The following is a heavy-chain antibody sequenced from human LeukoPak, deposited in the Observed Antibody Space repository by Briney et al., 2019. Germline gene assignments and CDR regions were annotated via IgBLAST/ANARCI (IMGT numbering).Heavy chain of an antibody. CDR1: GFTFTSSA. V-gene: IGHV1-58*02. CDR2: IVVGSGNT. CDR3: AVTYYYDSSGYRTQFDY. Sequence: SVKVSCKASGFTFTSSAMQWVRQARGQRLEWIGWIVVGSGNTNYAQKFQERVTITRDMSTSTAYMELSSLGSEDTAVYYCAVTYYYDSSGYRTQFDYWGQGTLVTVSS. D-gene: IGHD3-22*01. J-gene: IGHJ4*02.